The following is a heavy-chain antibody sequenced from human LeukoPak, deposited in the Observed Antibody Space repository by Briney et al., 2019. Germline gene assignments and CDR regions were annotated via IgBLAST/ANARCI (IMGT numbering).Heavy chain of an antibody. D-gene: IGHD5-18*01. V-gene: IGHV4-59*01. CDR1: GGSISSYY. J-gene: IGHJ6*02. CDR2: IYYSGST. Sequence: SETLSLTCTVSGGSISSYYWSWIRQPPGKGLEWIGYIYYSGSTNYNPSPKSRVTISVDTSKNQFSLKLSSVTAADTAVYYCARDSGIHLYGMDVWGQGTTVTVSS. CDR3: ARDSGIHLYGMDV.